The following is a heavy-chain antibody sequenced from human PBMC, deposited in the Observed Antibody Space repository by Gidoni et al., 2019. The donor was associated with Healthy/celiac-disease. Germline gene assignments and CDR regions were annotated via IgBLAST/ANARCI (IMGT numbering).Heavy chain of an antibody. CDR3: AKDIRGDGWGSEIFDY. CDR2: RSGNSGSI. V-gene: IGHV3-9*01. D-gene: IGHD3-16*01. CDR1: CFPFHDYA. J-gene: IGHJ4*02. Sequence: EVQLVESGGGLVQAGGYLRPSCSGSCFPFHDYAMHLVRQAPGQGREWGSGRSGNSGSIGNADSVKGRFAISKDNAKNSRYLQKNSLRAEDTALYYCAKDIRGDGWGSEIFDYWGQGTLVTVSS.